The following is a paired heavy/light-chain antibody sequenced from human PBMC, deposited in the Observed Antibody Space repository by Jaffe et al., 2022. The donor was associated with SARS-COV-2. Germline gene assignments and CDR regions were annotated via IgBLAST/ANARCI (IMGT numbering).Heavy chain of an antibody. J-gene: IGHJ4*02. CDR2: IWYDGSQE. V-gene: IGHV3-33*01. D-gene: IGHD3-10*01. Sequence: QVQLVESGGGVVQPGGSLRLSCAASGFTFTSYGMHWVRQAPGKGLEWVALIWYDGSQEYYTDSVKGRFTISRDTSKNTLYLQMNSLRAEDTAVYYCARDLSLGSADFTYWGQGALVTVSS. CDR1: GFTFTSYG. CDR3: ARDLSLGSADFTY.
Light chain of an antibody. Sequence: QSALTQPASVSGSPGQSITISCTGTSSDVGRYNYVSWYQQHPGKAPKLMIYDVSNRPSGVSNRFSGSKSGNTASLTISGLQAEDEADYYCSSYTSSSTLVFGGGTKLTVL. J-gene: IGLJ2*01. CDR3: SSYTSSSTLV. V-gene: IGLV2-14*01. CDR2: DVS. CDR1: SSDVGRYNY.